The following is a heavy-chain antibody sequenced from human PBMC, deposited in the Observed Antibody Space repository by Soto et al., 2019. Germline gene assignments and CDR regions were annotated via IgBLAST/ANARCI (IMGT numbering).Heavy chain of an antibody. J-gene: IGHJ6*03. CDR1: GFTFRSYW. D-gene: IGHD6-19*01. Sequence: GGSLRLSCAASGFTFRSYWMHWVRQAPGKGLVWVSRINSDGSSTSYADSVKGRFTISRDNAKNTLYLQMNSLRAEDTAVYYCARGSVQDGWLDPTFMDVWGKGTTVTVSS. V-gene: IGHV3-74*01. CDR2: INSDGSST. CDR3: ARGSVQDGWLDPTFMDV.